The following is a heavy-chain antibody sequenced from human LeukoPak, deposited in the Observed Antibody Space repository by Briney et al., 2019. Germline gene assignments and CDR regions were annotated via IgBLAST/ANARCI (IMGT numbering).Heavy chain of an antibody. CDR3: ASGRRNYGWFDP. Sequence: GGSLRLSCAASGFSVSSNYMDWVRQAPGKGLEWVGRTRNKANSYTTEYAASVKGRFTISRDDSKNSLYLQMNSLKTEDTAVYYCASGRRNYGWFDPWGQGTLVTVSS. CDR2: TRNKANSYTT. CDR1: GFSVSSNY. J-gene: IGHJ5*02. V-gene: IGHV3-72*01. D-gene: IGHD1-7*01.